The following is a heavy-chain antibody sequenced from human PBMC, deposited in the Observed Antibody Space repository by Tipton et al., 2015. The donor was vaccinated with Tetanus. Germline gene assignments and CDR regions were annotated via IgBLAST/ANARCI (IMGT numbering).Heavy chain of an antibody. CDR3: TTSGPGASGGDY. CDR2: IKSKVDGGAI. V-gene: IGHV3-15*01. J-gene: IGHJ4*02. D-gene: IGHD3-16*01. CDR1: GFTFTGFTFANAW. Sequence: SLRLSCAASGFTFTGFTFANAWMSWVRQAPGKGLEWIGRIKSKVDGGAIDYAAPMKARFTLSRDDSKNTVFLQMDSLKTEDTAVYYCTTSGPGASGGDYWDQGTLVTVSS.